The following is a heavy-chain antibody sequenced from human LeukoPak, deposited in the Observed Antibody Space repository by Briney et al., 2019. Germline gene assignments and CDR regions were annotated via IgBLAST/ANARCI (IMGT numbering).Heavy chain of an antibody. CDR3: TRDRSTWLFDY. CDR1: GFTFISYT. CDR2: ISSSSTI. V-gene: IGHV3-48*02. J-gene: IGHJ4*02. D-gene: IGHD6-13*01. Sequence: GGSLRLSCAASGFTFISYTMHWVRQAPGKGLESVSYISSSSTIYYADSVKGRFTISRGNAKNSLYLQMNTLRDEDTAVYYCTRDRSTWLFDYWGQGTVVTVAS.